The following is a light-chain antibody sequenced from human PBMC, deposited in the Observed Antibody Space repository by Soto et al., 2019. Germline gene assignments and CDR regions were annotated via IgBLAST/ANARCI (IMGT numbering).Light chain of an antibody. CDR3: CSYAGSFAWV. CDR2: EGS. Sequence: QSALTQPASVSGSPGQSITISCTGTSSDVGSYNLFSWYQQHPGKAPKLMIYEGSKRPSWVSNRFSGSKSGNTASLTISGLQAEDEADYYCCSYAGSFAWVFGGGTKLTVL. CDR1: SSDVGSYNL. V-gene: IGLV2-23*01. J-gene: IGLJ3*02.